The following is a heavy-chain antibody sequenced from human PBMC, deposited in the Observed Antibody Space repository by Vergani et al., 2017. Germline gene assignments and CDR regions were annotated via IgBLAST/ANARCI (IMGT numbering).Heavy chain of an antibody. J-gene: IGHJ4*02. D-gene: IGHD3-10*01. CDR1: GYTFTGYY. CDR2: INPNSGGT. Sequence: QVQLVQSGAEVKKPGASVKVSCKASGYTFTGYYMHWVRQAPGQGLEWMGWINPNSGGTNYAQKFQGRVTMTRDTSISTAYMELSRLRSDDTAVYYCARVIVRDRAEISRDYWGQGTLVTVSS. CDR3: ARVIVRDRAEISRDY. V-gene: IGHV1-2*02.